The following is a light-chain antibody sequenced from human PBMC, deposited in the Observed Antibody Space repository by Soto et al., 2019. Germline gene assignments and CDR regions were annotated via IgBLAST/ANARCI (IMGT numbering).Light chain of an antibody. J-gene: IGLJ2*01. CDR3: SSFAGNNNLV. V-gene: IGLV2-8*01. Sequence: QSALTQPPSASGSPGQSVTISCTGTSSDVGGYNYVSWYQQHPGKAPKLMIYDISKRPSGVPDRFSGSKSGGTASLTVSGVQAEDEADYYCSSFAGNNNLVFGGGTKLTVL. CDR2: DIS. CDR1: SSDVGGYNY.